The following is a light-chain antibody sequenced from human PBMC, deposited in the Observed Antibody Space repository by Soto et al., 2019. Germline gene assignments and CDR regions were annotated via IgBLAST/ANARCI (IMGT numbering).Light chain of an antibody. J-gene: IGKJ2*01. Sequence: EIVLTQSPGTLSLSPGESATLSCRASQSVSSSQVAWYQQKPGQAPRLLIYGASSRATGIPDRFSGVGSETDITLTISRLEPEDFAVYYCQQYDTSPHTFGQGTKLEIK. V-gene: IGKV3-20*01. CDR1: QSVSSSQ. CDR2: GAS. CDR3: QQYDTSPHT.